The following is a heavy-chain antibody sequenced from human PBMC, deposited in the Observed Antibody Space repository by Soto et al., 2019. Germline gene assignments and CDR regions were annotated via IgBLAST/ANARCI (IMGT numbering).Heavy chain of an antibody. Sequence: QVQLVESGGGVVQPGRSLRLSCAASGFTFSFYGMHWVRQAPGKGLEWVAVISYDGSNKYYADSVKGRFTISRDNSNNTLYMQMNSLRAEDTAVYYCAKDLGHGGRGAFDIWGQGTMVTVSS. CDR2: ISYDGSNK. CDR3: AKDLGHGGRGAFDI. CDR1: GFTFSFYG. J-gene: IGHJ3*02. D-gene: IGHD7-27*01. V-gene: IGHV3-30*18.